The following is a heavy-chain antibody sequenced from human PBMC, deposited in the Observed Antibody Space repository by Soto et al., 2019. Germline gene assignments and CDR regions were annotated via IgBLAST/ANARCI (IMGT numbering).Heavy chain of an antibody. V-gene: IGHV4-59*08. J-gene: IGHJ3*02. D-gene: IGHD6-13*01. CDR3: ARHPSASGDSFDI. CDR1: GGSISPYY. CDR2: IFHSGST. Sequence: SLTCTVSGGSISPYYWSWIRRPPGKGLEWVGYIFHSGSTNYNPSLKSRVTMSVDTSNNQLSLKLTSVTAADTAVYYCARHPSASGDSFDIWGQGTTVTVSS.